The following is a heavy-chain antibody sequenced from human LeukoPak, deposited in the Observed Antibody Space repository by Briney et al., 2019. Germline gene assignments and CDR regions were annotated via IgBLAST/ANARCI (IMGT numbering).Heavy chain of an antibody. CDR1: GFTFGSYG. D-gene: IGHD3-10*02. J-gene: IGHJ6*04. Sequence: PGGSLRLSCAASGFTFGSYGMHWVRQAPGKGLEWVSYISGSGSTIYYADSVKGRFTISRDNAKNSLYLQMNSLRAEDTAVYYCAELGITMIGGVWGKGTTVTISS. CDR3: AELGITMIGGV. CDR2: ISGSGSTI. V-gene: IGHV3-48*04.